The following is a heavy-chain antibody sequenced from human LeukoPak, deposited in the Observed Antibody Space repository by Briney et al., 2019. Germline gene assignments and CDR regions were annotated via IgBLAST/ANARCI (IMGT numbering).Heavy chain of an antibody. J-gene: IGHJ6*02. CDR2: INHSGST. Sequence: SETLSLTCAVYGGSFSGYYWSWIRQPPGKGLEWIGEINHSGSTNYNPSLKSRVTISVDTSKNQFSLKLSSVTAADTAVYYCARVGVAVAGAGYYGMDVWGQGTTVIVSS. D-gene: IGHD6-19*01. CDR1: GGSFSGYY. V-gene: IGHV4-34*01. CDR3: ARVGVAVAGAGYYGMDV.